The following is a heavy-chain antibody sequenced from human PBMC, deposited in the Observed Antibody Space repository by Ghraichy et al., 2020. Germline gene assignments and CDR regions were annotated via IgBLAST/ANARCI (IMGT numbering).Heavy chain of an antibody. CDR2: IYPGDSDT. V-gene: IGHV5-51*01. CDR3: ARRMAYCGGDCYMGGFDY. CDR1: GYSFTSYW. Sequence: GESLNISCKGSGYSFTSYWIGWVRQMPGKGLEWMGIIYPGDSDTRYSPSFQGQVTISADKSISTAYLQWSSLKASDTAMYYCARRMAYCGGDCYMGGFDYWGQGTLVTVSS. D-gene: IGHD2-21*02. J-gene: IGHJ4*02.